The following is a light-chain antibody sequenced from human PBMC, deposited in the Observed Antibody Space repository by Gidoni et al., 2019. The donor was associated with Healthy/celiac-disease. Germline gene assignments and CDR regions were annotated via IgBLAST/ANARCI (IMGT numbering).Light chain of an antibody. CDR2: TAS. CDR1: QSISTY. CDR3: QQSYSIPLT. J-gene: IGKJ4*01. V-gene: IGKV1-39*01. Sequence: DIQMTQSPSSLSASVGDRITITCRASQSISTYLNWYQQKPGKAPNLLIYTASSLQSGVPSRFSGSGSGTDFTLTISSLQPEDFATYYSQQSYSIPLTFGGGTKVEIK.